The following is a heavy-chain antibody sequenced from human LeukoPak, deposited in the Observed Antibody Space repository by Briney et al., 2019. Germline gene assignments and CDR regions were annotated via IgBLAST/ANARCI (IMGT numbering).Heavy chain of an antibody. V-gene: IGHV3-53*01. D-gene: IGHD2-8*02. CDR2: IFPSGGEI. J-gene: IGHJ4*02. CDR1: GFTVSSNY. Sequence: GGSLRLSCAASGFTVSSNYMSWVRQAPGKGLEWVSSIFPSGGEIHYADSVRGRFTISRDNSKSTLSLQMNSLRAEDTAMYYCAWCGHVLLPFESWGQGTLVTVSS. CDR3: AWCGHVLLPFES.